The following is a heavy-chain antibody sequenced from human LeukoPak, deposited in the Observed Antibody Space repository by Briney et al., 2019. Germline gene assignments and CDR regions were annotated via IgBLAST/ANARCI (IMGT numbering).Heavy chain of an antibody. V-gene: IGHV4-38-2*02. Sequence: SETLSLTCTVSGYSISSGYYWGWIRQPPGKGLEWIGSIYHSGSTYYNPSLKSRVTISVDTSKNQFSLKLSSVTAADTAVYYCVLDYYDSSGYNDYWGQGTLVTVSS. J-gene: IGHJ4*02. CDR3: VLDYYDSSGYNDY. CDR2: IYHSGST. D-gene: IGHD3-22*01. CDR1: GYSISSGYY.